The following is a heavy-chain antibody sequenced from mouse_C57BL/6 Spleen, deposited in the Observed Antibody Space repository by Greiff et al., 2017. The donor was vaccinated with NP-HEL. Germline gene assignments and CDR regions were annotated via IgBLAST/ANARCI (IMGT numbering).Heavy chain of an antibody. CDR1: GFTFSDYG. D-gene: IGHD1-1*01. J-gene: IGHJ1*03. Sequence: EVHLVESGGGLVKPGGSLKLSCAASGFTFSDYGMHWVRQAPEKGLEWVAYISSGSSTIYYADTVKGRFTISRDNAKNTLFLQMTSLRSEDTAMYYCARHYGSSSWYFDVWGTGTTVTVSS. CDR2: ISSGSSTI. V-gene: IGHV5-17*01. CDR3: ARHYGSSSWYFDV.